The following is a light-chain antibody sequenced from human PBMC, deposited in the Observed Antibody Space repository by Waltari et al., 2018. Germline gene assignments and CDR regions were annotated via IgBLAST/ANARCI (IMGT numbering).Light chain of an antibody. CDR3: ATWDANLNGVV. CDR1: SSNIACNS. Sequence: QSVLTQPPSVSGTPAPRVTIPCSASSSNIACNSATWYQQVPGKAPKLLIYNYRQRPSGVSDRFSGTKSDSSASLAISGLRSEDEAHYYCATWDANLNGVVFGGGTKLTVL. V-gene: IGLV1-44*01. CDR2: NYR. J-gene: IGLJ2*01.